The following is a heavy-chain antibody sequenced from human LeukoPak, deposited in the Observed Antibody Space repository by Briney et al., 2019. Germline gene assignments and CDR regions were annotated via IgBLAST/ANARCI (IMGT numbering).Heavy chain of an antibody. J-gene: IGHJ4*02. CDR3: ARAPLGTYDFWSGYYSY. D-gene: IGHD3-3*01. V-gene: IGHV3-30*02. CDR2: IRYDGSNK. CDR1: GFTFSSYG. Sequence: GGSLRLSCAASGFTFSSYGMHWVRQAPGKGLEWVAFIRYDGSNKYYADSVKGRFTISRDNSKNTLYLQMNSLRAEDTAVYYCARAPLGTYDFWSGYYSYWGQGTLVTVSS.